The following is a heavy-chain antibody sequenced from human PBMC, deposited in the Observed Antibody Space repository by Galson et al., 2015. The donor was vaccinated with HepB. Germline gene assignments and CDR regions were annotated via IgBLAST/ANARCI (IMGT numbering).Heavy chain of an antibody. CDR2: ISSSSSYI. CDR1: GFTFSSYS. Sequence: SLRLSCAASGFTFSSYSMNWVRQAPGKGLEWVSSISSSSSYIYYADSVKGRFTISRDNAKNSLYLQMNSLRAEDTAVYYCARGKSVHRLEEGSAAGTLYYYYGMDVWGQGTTVTVSS. J-gene: IGHJ6*02. V-gene: IGHV3-21*01. D-gene: IGHD6-13*01. CDR3: ARGKSVHRLEEGSAAGTLYYYYGMDV.